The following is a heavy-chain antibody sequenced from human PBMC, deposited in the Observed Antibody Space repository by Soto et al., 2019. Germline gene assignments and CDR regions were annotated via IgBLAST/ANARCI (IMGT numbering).Heavy chain of an antibody. CDR2: IYYSGST. D-gene: IGHD2-2*01. CDR1: GGSISSGGYY. Sequence: PSETLSLTCTVSGGSISSGGYYWSWIRQHPGKGLEWIGYIYYSGSTYYNPSLKSRVTISVDTSKNQFSLKLSSVTAADTAVHYCAREDIVVVPAARGRFDPWGQGTLVTVSS. J-gene: IGHJ5*02. V-gene: IGHV4-31*03. CDR3: AREDIVVVPAARGRFDP.